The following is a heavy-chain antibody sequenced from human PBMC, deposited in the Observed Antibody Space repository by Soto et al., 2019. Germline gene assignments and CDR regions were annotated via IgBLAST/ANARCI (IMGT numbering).Heavy chain of an antibody. D-gene: IGHD3-10*01. V-gene: IGHV4-59*01. Sequence: SETLSLTCTVSGGSISSYYWSWIRQPPGKGLEWIGYIYYSGSTNYNPSLKSRVTISVDTSKNQFSLKLSSVTAADTAVYYCARFGYTKWFRELLYNSNWFDPWGQGTLVTVSS. CDR3: ARFGYTKWFRELLYNSNWFDP. J-gene: IGHJ5*02. CDR1: GGSISSYY. CDR2: IYYSGST.